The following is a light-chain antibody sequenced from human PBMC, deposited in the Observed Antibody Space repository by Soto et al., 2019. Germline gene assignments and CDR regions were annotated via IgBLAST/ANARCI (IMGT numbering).Light chain of an antibody. Sequence: QSVLTQPPSVSGTPGQGVTISCSGSSSNIGNNFVHWYQQLPGSAPRLLIYRNTQRPAGPPDRFSGSKSGTSASLAISGLRSDDEAHYYGASWDDSLSVVFGGGTKVTVL. J-gene: IGLJ2*01. V-gene: IGLV1-47*01. CDR2: RNT. CDR3: ASWDDSLSVV. CDR1: SSNIGNNF.